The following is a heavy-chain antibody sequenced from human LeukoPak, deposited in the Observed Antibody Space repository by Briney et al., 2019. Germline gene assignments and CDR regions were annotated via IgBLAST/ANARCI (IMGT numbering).Heavy chain of an antibody. CDR1: GFTFSSYS. D-gene: IGHD6-6*01. J-gene: IGHJ4*02. CDR3: AKAPRGAGSSSRYFDY. CDR2: ISGSGGST. V-gene: IGHV3-23*01. Sequence: GGSLRLSCAASGFTFSSYSMNWVRQAPGKGLEWVSVISGSGGSTYYADSVKGRFTISRDNSKNTLYLQMNSLRAEDTAVYYCAKAPRGAGSSSRYFDYWGQGTLVTVSS.